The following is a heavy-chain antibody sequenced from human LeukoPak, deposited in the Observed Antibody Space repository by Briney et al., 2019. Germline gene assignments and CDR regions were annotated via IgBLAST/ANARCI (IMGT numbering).Heavy chain of an antibody. CDR3: ARRTKTGSGWFDP. CDR2: IYYSGST. V-gene: IGHV4-59*01. D-gene: IGHD1-1*01. CDR1: GGSISSYY. Sequence: SETLSLTCTVSGGSISSYYWSWIRQPPGKGLEWIGYIYYSGSTNYNPSLKSRVTISVDTSKNQFSLKLSSVTAADTAVYYCARRTKTGSGWFDPWGQGTLVTVSS. J-gene: IGHJ5*02.